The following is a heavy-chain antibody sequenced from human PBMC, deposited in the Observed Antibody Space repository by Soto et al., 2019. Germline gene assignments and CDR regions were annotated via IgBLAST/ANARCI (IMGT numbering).Heavy chain of an antibody. D-gene: IGHD1-26*01. CDR3: AKGWDSFGY. J-gene: IGHJ4*02. CDR2: IIGSGSIT. CDR1: EFTFSIYS. Sequence: GGSLRLSCSSAEFTFSIYSISWVRQAPGKGLEWVSGIIGSGSITYYADSLKFRFTISRDNCKNTLYLQMNSLRDEDTAVYFCAKGWDSFGYWGQGTLVTVSS. V-gene: IGHV3-23*01.